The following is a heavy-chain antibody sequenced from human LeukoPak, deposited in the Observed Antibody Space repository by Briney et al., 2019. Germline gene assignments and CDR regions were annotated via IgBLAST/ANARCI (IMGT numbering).Heavy chain of an antibody. CDR2: ISSSGTYI. Sequence: GGSLRLSCAASGFTFGSYSMNWVRQAPGKGLEWVSFISSSGTYIYYADSMKGRFTISRDNAKNSLYLQMNSLRAEDTAVFYCARNGGNSDFDYWGQGTLVTVSS. J-gene: IGHJ4*02. V-gene: IGHV3-21*01. D-gene: IGHD4-23*01. CDR3: ARNGGNSDFDY. CDR1: GFTFGSYS.